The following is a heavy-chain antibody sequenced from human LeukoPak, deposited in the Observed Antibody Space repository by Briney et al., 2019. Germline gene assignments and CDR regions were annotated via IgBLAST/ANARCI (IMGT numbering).Heavy chain of an antibody. CDR2: ISSSSSYI. J-gene: IGHJ4*02. Sequence: GGSLRLSCAASGFTFCSYSMNWVRQAPGKGLEWVSSISSSSSYIYYADSGKGRFTISRDNAKNSLYLQMNRLRAEDTAVYYCARVRNDGYDFDYWGQRTMATVSS. V-gene: IGHV3-21*01. CDR3: ARVRNDGYDFDY. D-gene: IGHD5-12*01. CDR1: GFTFCSYS.